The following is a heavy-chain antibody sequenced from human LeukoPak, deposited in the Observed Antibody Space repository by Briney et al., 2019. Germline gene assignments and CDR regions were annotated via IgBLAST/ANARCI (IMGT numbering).Heavy chain of an antibody. D-gene: IGHD3-3*01. J-gene: IGHJ6*02. Sequence: ASVKVSCKASGYTFSDYAMHWVRQAPGQRFEWMGWINAGNGNTKYSQKFQGRVTITRDTSASTAYMELSSLRSEDTAVYYCARDDTIFGVVFYYYYGMDVWGQGTTVTVSS. CDR3: ARDDTIFGVVFYYYYGMDV. CDR2: INAGNGNT. CDR1: GYTFSDYA. V-gene: IGHV1-3*01.